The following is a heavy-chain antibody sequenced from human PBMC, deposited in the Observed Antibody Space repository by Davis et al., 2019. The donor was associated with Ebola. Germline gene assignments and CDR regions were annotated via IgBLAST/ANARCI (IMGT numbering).Heavy chain of an antibody. V-gene: IGHV3-21*01. CDR1: GFTFSSYS. CDR3: ARDRTYYYYYGMDV. CDR2: ISSSSSYI. Sequence: GESLKISCAASGFTFSSYSMNWVRQAPGKGLEWVSSISSSSSYIYYADSVKGRFTISRDNAKNSLYLQMNSLRDEDTAVYYCARDRTYYYYYGMDVWGQGTTVTVSS. J-gene: IGHJ6*02.